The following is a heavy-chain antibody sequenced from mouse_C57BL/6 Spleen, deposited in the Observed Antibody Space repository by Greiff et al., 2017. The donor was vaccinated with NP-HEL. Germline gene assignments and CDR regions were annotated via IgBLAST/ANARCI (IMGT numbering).Heavy chain of an antibody. V-gene: IGHV3-6*01. CDR2: ISYDGSN. CDR3: ARGDYGNWFAY. D-gene: IGHD2-1*01. CDR1: GYSITSGYY. Sequence: EVQLMESGPGLVKPAQSLTLTCSVSGYSITSGYYWYWIRQFPGNKLEWMGFISYDGSNNYNPSLKNRISITRDTSKNQFFLKLNSVTTEDTATYYCARGDYGNWFAYWGQGTLVTVSA. J-gene: IGHJ3*01.